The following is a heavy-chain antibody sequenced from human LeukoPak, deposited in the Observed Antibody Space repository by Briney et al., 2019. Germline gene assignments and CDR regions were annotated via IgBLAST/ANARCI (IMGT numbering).Heavy chain of an antibody. J-gene: IGHJ3*02. V-gene: IGHV3-21*01. D-gene: IGHD3-3*01. CDR3: ARDVGRITIFGVVINPGAFDI. CDR1: GFTFSSYS. Sequence: KPGGSLRLSCAASGFTFSSYSMNWVRQAPGKGLEWVSSISSSSSYIYYADSVKGRFTISRDNAKNSLYLQMNSLRAEDAAVYYCARDVGRITIFGVVINPGAFDIWGQGTMVTVSS. CDR2: ISSSSSYI.